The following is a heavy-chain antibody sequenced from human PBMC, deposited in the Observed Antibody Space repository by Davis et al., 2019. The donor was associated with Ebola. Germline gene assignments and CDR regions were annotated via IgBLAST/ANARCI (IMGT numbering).Heavy chain of an antibody. CDR2: ISAYNGNT. Sequence: AASVKVSCKASGYTFTSYGISWVRQAPGQGLEWMGWISAYNGNTNYAQKLQGRVTMTTDTSTSTAYMELRSLRSDDTAVYYCAREGLHVGFMEAHYGMDVWGQGTTVTVSS. CDR1: GYTFTSYG. CDR3: AREGLHVGFMEAHYGMDV. D-gene: IGHD4-11*01. V-gene: IGHV1-18*04. J-gene: IGHJ6*02.